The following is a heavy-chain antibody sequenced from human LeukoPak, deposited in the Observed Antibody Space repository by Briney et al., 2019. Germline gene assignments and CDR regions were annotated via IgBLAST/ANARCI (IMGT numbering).Heavy chain of an antibody. CDR1: GGTFSSYA. D-gene: IGHD1-26*01. V-gene: IGHV1-69*06. Sequence: ASVKVSCKASGGTFSSYAISWVRQAPGQGLEWMGGIIPIFGTANYAQKFQDRVTITADKSTGTAYMELSSLRSEDTAVYYCARDEGAKIAFHIWGQGTMVTVSS. CDR3: ARDEGAKIAFHI. J-gene: IGHJ3*02. CDR2: IIPIFGTA.